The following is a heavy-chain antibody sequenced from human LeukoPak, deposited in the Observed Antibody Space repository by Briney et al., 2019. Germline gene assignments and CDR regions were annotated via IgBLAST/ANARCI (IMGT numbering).Heavy chain of an antibody. CDR3: AKDLQHLVRTLSFDY. D-gene: IGHD6-13*01. CDR1: GFSFSNYG. CDR2: ISFDGSIE. J-gene: IGHJ4*02. Sequence: GGSLRLSCAASGFSFSNYGMHWVPQSPGKGLEWVAVISFDGSIEYYADSVKGLFTISRDDSTNTLYLQMNSLRPEDTALYYCAKDLQHLVRTLSFDYWGQGTLVTVSS. V-gene: IGHV3-30*18.